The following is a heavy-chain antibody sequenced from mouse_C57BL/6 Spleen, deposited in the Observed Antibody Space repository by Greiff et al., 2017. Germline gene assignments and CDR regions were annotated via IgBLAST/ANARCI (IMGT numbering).Heavy chain of an antibody. V-gene: IGHV5-17*01. Sequence: DVPLVASSGCLVKPGGSLKLSCAASGFPFSDYGLHWVRPAPETGLEWVAYISSGSRTLSSADTVTGRFTISRDNAKNTLFLQMPSLRSEDTAMYYCASNGYPHWYFDVWGTGTTVTVSS. D-gene: IGHD2-2*01. CDR1: GFPFSDYG. CDR3: ASNGYPHWYFDV. J-gene: IGHJ1*03. CDR2: ISSGSRTL.